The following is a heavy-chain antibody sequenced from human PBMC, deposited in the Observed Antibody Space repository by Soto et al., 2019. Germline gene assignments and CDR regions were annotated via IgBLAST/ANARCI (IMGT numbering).Heavy chain of an antibody. J-gene: IGHJ4*02. Sequence: ASVKVSCKASGYTFTSYYMHWVRQAPGQGLEWMGIINPSGGSTSYAQKFQGRVTMTRNTSTSTVYMELSSLRSEDTAVYYCARDSSGYYYVDYWGQGTLVTVSS. D-gene: IGHD3-22*01. CDR1: GYTFTSYY. CDR2: INPSGGST. CDR3: ARDSSGYYYVDY. V-gene: IGHV1-46*01.